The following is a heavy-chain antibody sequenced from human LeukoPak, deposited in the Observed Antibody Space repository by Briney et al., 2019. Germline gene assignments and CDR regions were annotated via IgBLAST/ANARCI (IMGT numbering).Heavy chain of an antibody. CDR3: AITVAGTFAFDI. D-gene: IGHD6-19*01. CDR1: GGSISSYY. J-gene: IGHJ3*02. V-gene: IGHV4-59*01. CDR2: IYYSGST. Sequence: SETLFLTCTVSGGSISSYYWSWIRQPPGKGLEWIGYIYYSGSTNYNPSLKSRVTISVDTSKNQFSLKLSSVTAADTAVYYCAITVAGTFAFDIWGQGTMVTVSS.